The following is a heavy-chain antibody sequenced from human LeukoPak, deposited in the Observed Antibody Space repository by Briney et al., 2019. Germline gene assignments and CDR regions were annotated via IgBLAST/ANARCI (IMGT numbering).Heavy chain of an antibody. D-gene: IGHD3-22*01. CDR1: GGTFSSYA. CDR2: IIPISGTA. CDR3: ASQYDSSGYYFAAFDI. V-gene: IGHV1-69*01. Sequence: ASVKVSCKASGGTFSSYAISWVRQAPGQGLEWMGGIIPISGTANYAQKFQGRVTITADESTSTAYMELSSLRSEDTAVYYCASQYDSSGYYFAAFDIWGQGTMVTVSS. J-gene: IGHJ3*02.